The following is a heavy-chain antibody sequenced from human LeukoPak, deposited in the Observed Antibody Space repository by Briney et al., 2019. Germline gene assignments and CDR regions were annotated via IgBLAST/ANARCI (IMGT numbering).Heavy chain of an antibody. D-gene: IGHD4-17*01. CDR3: ARAFGWTTFFDY. CDR1: GGSFSGYY. J-gene: IGHJ4*02. CDR2: INHSGST. Sequence: SETLSLTYAVYGGSFSGYYWSWIRQPPGKGLEWIGEINHSGSTNYNPSLKSRVTISVDTSKNQFSLKLSSVTAADTAVYYCARAFGWTTFFDYWGQGTLVTVSS. V-gene: IGHV4-34*01.